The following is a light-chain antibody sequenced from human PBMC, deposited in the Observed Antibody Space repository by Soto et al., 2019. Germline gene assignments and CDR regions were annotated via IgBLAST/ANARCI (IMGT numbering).Light chain of an antibody. V-gene: IGLV2-14*01. CDR2: DVS. J-gene: IGLJ1*01. CDR3: SSYTSSTTPYV. CDR1: TSDFGGYNY. Sequence: QSALTQPASVSGSPGQSITISCTGTTSDFGGYNYVSWFQQHPGKAPKLIIYDVSDRPSGVSNRFSGSKSGNTASLTISGLQAEDEADYFCSSYTSSTTPYVFGTGTTVTVL.